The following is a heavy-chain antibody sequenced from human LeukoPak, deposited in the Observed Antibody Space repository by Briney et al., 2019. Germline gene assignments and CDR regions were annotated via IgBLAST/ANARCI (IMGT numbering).Heavy chain of an antibody. J-gene: IGHJ2*01. CDR3: ARLRLPLSVTTPRINWYFDL. Sequence: PSETLSLTCAVYGGSFSGYYWSWIRQPPGKGLEWIGEINHSGSINYNPSLKSRVTISVDTSKNQFSLKLSSVTAADTAVYYCARLRLPLSVTTPRINWYFDLWGRGTLVTVSS. D-gene: IGHD4-17*01. CDR1: GGSFSGYY. V-gene: IGHV4-34*01. CDR2: INHSGSI.